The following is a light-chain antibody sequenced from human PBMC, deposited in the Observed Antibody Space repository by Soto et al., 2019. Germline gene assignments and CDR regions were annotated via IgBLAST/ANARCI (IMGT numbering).Light chain of an antibody. CDR1: QSVSSY. J-gene: IGKJ1*01. Sequence: EIVLTQSPATLSLSPGERATLSCRASQSVSSYLAWYQQKPGQAPRLLIYGASTRATGIPARFSGSGSGTEFTLTISSLQSEDFAVYYCQQYNYWPPWTFGQGTKVDIK. CDR2: GAS. V-gene: IGKV3-15*01. CDR3: QQYNYWPPWT.